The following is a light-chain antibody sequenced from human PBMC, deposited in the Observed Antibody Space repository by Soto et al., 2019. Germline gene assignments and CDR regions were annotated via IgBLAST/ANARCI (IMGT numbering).Light chain of an antibody. Sequence: QAVVTQEPSLTVSPGGTVTLTCASSTGAVTSGNYPSWFQQKPGQAPRTLIYTTNDKHCWTPARFSGSLLGDKAALTLSGVQPEDEAEYYCLLYYGSAQLVFGGGTELTVL. CDR1: TGAVTSGNY. CDR2: TTN. J-gene: IGLJ3*02. CDR3: LLYYGSAQLV. V-gene: IGLV7-43*01.